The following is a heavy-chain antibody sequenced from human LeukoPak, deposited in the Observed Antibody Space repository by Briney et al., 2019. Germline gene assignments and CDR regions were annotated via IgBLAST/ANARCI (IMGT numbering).Heavy chain of an antibody. CDR1: GFTFTNAW. D-gene: IGHD3-22*01. V-gene: IGHV3-15*01. CDR2: IKSKTHGGTT. CDR3: ARDRSDSSGYYYFGGFSAFDI. Sequence: GGSLRLSCAASGFTFTNAWMSWVRQAPGKGLEWVGRIKSKTHGGTTDYAAPVKGRFTISRDNAKNSLYLQMNSLRAEDTAVYYCARDRSDSSGYYYFGGFSAFDIWGQGTMVTVSS. J-gene: IGHJ3*02.